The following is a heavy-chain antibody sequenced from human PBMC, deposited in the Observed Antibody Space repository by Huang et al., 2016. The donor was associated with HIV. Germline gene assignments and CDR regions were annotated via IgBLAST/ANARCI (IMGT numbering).Heavy chain of an antibody. Sequence: QVQLQQWGAGLLKPSETLSLTCAVSGGSFSDYYWSWIRQLPKKGLEWIGHINHGGSTNYNASLKSRVTTSRDTSKNQFSLRLGSGGPHCYFYCMDVWGKGTTVTVSS. CDR3: V. J-gene: IGHJ6*03. CDR2: INHGGST. V-gene: IGHV4-34*06. D-gene: IGHD3-16*01. CDR1: GGSFSDYY.